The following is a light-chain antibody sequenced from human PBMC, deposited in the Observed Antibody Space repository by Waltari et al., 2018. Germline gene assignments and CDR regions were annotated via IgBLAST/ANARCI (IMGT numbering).Light chain of an antibody. CDR2: RND. J-gene: IGLJ1*01. CDR1: SSNIGSNY. CDR3: AAWDGGVSGPHV. V-gene: IGLV1-47*01. Sequence: QSVLTQPPSASGTPGQRVTISCSGSSSNIGSNYVYWYQHLPGTTPKLLISRNDQRPSGVPDRFSGSKSGPSASLDISGLRSEDEGDYYCAAWDGGVSGPHVFGTGTKVTVL.